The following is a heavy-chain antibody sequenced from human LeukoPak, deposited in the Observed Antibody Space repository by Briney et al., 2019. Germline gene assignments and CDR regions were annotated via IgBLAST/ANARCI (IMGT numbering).Heavy chain of an antibody. D-gene: IGHD3-22*01. CDR2: IIPILGIA. Sequence: ASVKVPCKASGGTFSSYAISWVRQAPGQGLEWMGRIIPILGIANSAQKFQGRVPITADKSRSTAYMELSSLRSEYTAVYYCARLSLTMIVVVPDAFDIWGQGTMVTVSS. V-gene: IGHV1-69*04. CDR3: ARLSLTMIVVVPDAFDI. CDR1: GGTFSSYA. J-gene: IGHJ3*02.